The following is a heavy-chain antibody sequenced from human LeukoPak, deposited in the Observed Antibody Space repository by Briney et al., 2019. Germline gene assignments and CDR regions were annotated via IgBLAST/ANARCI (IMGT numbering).Heavy chain of an antibody. Sequence: ASLKVSCKASGYTFTGYFMHWVRQAPGQGLEWMGWINPNTGGTKYAQKFQGRVIMTRDTSISTAYMELSRLTSDDAAMYYCARVCSDSSGWNLFDYWGQGTLVTVSS. D-gene: IGHD6-19*01. CDR3: ARVCSDSSGWNLFDY. CDR2: INPNTGGT. J-gene: IGHJ4*02. V-gene: IGHV1-2*02. CDR1: GYTFTGYF.